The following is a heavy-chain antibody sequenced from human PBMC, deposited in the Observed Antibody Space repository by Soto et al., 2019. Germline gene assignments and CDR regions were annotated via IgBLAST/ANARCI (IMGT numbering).Heavy chain of an antibody. CDR3: ARGGGGSGNPYY. V-gene: IGHV1-3*01. CDR2: INAGNGNT. CDR1: GYTFTSYA. Sequence: ASVKVSCKASGYTFTSYAMHWVRQAPGQRLEWMGWINAGNGNTKYSQKFQGRVTITRDTSASTAYMELSSLRSEDTAVYYCARGGGGSGNPYYWGQGTLVTVSS. J-gene: IGHJ4*02. D-gene: IGHD2-15*01.